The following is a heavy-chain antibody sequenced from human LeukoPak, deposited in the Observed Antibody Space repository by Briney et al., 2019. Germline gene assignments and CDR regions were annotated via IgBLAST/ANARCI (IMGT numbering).Heavy chain of an antibody. Sequence: PGGSLRLSCAASGFTVSSNYMSWVRQAPGKGLEWVSVIYSGGSTYYADSVKGRFTISRDNSKNTLYLQMNSLRAEDTAVYYCARVRKYSSGYPIDYWGQGALVTVSS. CDR3: ARVRKYSSGYPIDY. CDR2: IYSGGST. V-gene: IGHV3-66*01. J-gene: IGHJ4*02. CDR1: GFTVSSNY. D-gene: IGHD3-22*01.